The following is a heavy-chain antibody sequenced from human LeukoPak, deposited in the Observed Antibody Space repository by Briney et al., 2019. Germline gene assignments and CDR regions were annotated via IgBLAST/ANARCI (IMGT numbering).Heavy chain of an antibody. Sequence: SETLSLTCTVSGDSISSYYWSWIRQPPGKGLEWIGSINYSGSTYYNPSLKSRVTISLNTSKNHFSLKLSSVTAADTAVYYCARHNEIVAFAQRGDWFDPWGQGTLVTVSS. CDR1: GDSISSYY. CDR2: INYSGST. V-gene: IGHV4-39*01. J-gene: IGHJ5*02. D-gene: IGHD2/OR15-2a*01. CDR3: ARHNEIVAFAQRGDWFDP.